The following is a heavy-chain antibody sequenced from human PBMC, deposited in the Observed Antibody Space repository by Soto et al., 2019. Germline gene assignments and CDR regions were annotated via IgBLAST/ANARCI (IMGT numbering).Heavy chain of an antibody. CDR3: AKDHYAMTTVTTSDWFDP. V-gene: IGHV3-30*18. CDR2: ISYDGSNK. Sequence: LRLSCAASGFTFSSYGMHWVRQAPGKGLEWVAVISYDGSNKYYADSVKGRFTISRDNSKNTLYLQMNSLRAEDTAVYYCAKDHYAMTTVTTSDWFDPWGQGTLVTVSS. J-gene: IGHJ5*02. CDR1: GFTFSSYG. D-gene: IGHD4-17*01.